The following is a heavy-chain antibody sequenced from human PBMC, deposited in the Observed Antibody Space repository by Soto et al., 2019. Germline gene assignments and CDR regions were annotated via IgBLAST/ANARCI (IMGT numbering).Heavy chain of an antibody. V-gene: IGHV3-7*01. CDR1: GFTFSSYW. CDR3: DRGTERLIVPTSRTDF. CDR2: IKQDGSEK. Sequence: GGSLRLSCVASGFTFSSYWMSWVRQAPGKGLEWVANIKQDGSEKYYVDSVKGRFTLSRDNAKNSLYLQMNSLTVEDTAVYYCDRGTERLIVPTSRTDFWGQGTLVTVSS. J-gene: IGHJ4*02. D-gene: IGHD5-12*01.